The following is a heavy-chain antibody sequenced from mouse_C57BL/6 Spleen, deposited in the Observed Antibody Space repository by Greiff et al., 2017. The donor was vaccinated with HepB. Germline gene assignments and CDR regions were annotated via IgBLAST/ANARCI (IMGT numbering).Heavy chain of an antibody. CDR1: GYAFSSSW. J-gene: IGHJ4*01. CDR2: IYPGDGDT. CDR3: ERSTMVTPLDYYAMDY. Sequence: QVQLQQSGPELVKPGASVKISCKASGYAFSSSWMNWVKQRPGKGLEWIGRIYPGDGDTNYNGKFKGKATLTADKSSSTAYMQLSSLTSEDSAVYVCERSTMVTPLDYYAMDYWGQGTPVTVSS. V-gene: IGHV1-82*01. D-gene: IGHD2-1*01.